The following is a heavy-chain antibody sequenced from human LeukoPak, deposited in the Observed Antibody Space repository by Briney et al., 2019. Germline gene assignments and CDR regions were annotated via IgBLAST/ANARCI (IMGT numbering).Heavy chain of an antibody. Sequence: SETPSLTCSVSGGSISSSSYYWGWIRQPPGKGLEWIGNIYYSGSTYYNPSLKSRVTISVDTSKNQFSLKLSPVTAADTAVYYCARLVTEYGDYATYYYYYMDVWGKGTTVTISS. CDR1: GGSISSSSYY. V-gene: IGHV4-39*01. CDR2: IYYSGST. J-gene: IGHJ6*03. CDR3: ARLVTEYGDYATYYYYYMDV. D-gene: IGHD4-17*01.